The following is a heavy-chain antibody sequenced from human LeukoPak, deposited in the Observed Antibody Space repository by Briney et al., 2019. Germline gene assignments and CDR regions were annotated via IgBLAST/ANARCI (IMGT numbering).Heavy chain of an antibody. CDR2: ISSSGSTI. D-gene: IGHD6-6*01. J-gene: IGHJ4*02. CDR1: GFSFSSYE. V-gene: IGHV3-48*03. Sequence: GGSLRLSCEGSGFSFSSYEMNWVRQAPGKGLEWVSYISSSGSTIYYADSVKGRFTISRDNAKNSLYLQMNSLRVEDTAVYYCARMRPDLDYWGQATLVTVSS. CDR3: ARMRPDLDY.